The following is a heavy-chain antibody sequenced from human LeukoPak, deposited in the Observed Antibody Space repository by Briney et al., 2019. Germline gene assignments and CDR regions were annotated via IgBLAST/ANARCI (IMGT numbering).Heavy chain of an antibody. V-gene: IGHV1-3*03. Sequence: ASVKVSCKASGYTFTSFAIHWVRQAPGQRLEWLGWINADNGNTKYSQEFQGRVTITRDTSASTAYMELSSLTSDDMAVYYCATVGLAHTFDFWGQGTMVTVSS. CDR1: GYTFTSFA. J-gene: IGHJ3*01. CDR3: ATVGLAHTFDF. CDR2: INADNGNT.